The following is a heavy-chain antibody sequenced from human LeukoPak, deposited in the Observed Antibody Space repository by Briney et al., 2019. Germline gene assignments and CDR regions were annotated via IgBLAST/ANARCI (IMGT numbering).Heavy chain of an antibody. CDR3: AKGAGGFSYYNWFDP. CDR2: IYYSGTT. CDR1: GGSISSSPYY. D-gene: IGHD5-18*01. J-gene: IGHJ5*02. Sequence: PSETLSLTCTVSGGSISSSPYYWGWIRQPPGKGLEWIGSIYYSGTTHYSPSLESRVTISVDTSKNQFSLKLASVTAADTAIYYCAKGAGGFSYYNWFDPWGQGTLVTVSS. V-gene: IGHV4-39*07.